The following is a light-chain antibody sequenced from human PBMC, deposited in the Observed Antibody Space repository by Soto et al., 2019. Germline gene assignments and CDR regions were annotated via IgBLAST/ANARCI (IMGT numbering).Light chain of an antibody. CDR2: RDS. CDR1: NIGSKN. CDR3: QVWDSSGV. V-gene: IGLV3-9*01. J-gene: IGLJ3*02. Sequence: SYELTQPLSVSVALGQTAIITCGGNNIGSKNVHWYQQKPGQAPVLVLYRDSNRPSGIPERFSGSKSGNTATLTISRAQAGDDADYYCQVWDSSGVFGGGTKVTVL.